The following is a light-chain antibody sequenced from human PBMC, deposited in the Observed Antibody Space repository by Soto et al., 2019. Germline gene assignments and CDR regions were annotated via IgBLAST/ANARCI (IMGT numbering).Light chain of an antibody. CDR3: QQLRSSPST. J-gene: IGKJ4*01. Sequence: DIQMTQSPSSLSASVGDRVTITCRASLPISNYLAWYQQKQGKAPTLLIYAASTLPSGVPSRFRGSGFGTDFTLTISRLQAEDFPSYYGQQLRSSPSTFGGGTKVDIK. CDR2: AAS. CDR1: LPISNY. V-gene: IGKV1-9*01.